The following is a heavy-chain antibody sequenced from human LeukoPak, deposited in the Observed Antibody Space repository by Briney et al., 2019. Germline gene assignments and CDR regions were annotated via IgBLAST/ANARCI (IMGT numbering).Heavy chain of an antibody. CDR3: ASEIYENSGYDRYYFDY. D-gene: IGHD5-12*01. J-gene: IGHJ4*02. CDR2: IDPSDSYT. V-gene: IGHV5-10-1*01. CDR1: GYSFTSYW. Sequence: GESLKISCKGSGYSFTSYWISWVRQMPGKGLEWMGRIDPSDSYTNYSPSFQGHVTISADESISTAYLQWSSLKASDTAMHYCASEIYENSGYDRYYFDYWGQGTLVTVSS.